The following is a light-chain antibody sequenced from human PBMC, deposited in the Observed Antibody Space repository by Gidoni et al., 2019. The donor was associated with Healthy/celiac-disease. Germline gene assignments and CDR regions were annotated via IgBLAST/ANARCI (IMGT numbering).Light chain of an antibody. CDR3: QQYNSYWYT. V-gene: IGKV1-5*03. CDR2: KAS. CDR1: QRISSW. Sequence: DIQMTQSPSTLSASVGDRVTIPCRASQRISSWLAWYQQKPGKAPKLLLYKASSLESGVPSRFSGSGSGTEFTLTISSLQPDDFATYYCQQYNSYWYTFGQXTKLEIK. J-gene: IGKJ2*01.